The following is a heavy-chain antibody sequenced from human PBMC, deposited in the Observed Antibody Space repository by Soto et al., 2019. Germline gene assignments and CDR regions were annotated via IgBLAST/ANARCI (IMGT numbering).Heavy chain of an antibody. D-gene: IGHD3-9*01. CDR2: VYYRGNT. CDR3: ARAPDTYDIVTASYKGDAFDI. V-gene: IGHV4-30-4*01. CDR1: GCPILGGNYY. Sequence: PSETLSLTCTVSGCPILGGNYYWNWIRQSPGKGLEWIGYVYYRGNTFYNPSLKSRVTMSVDTSKSQFSLKLSSVTAADTAVYYCARAPDTYDIVTASYKGDAFDIWGQGTMVTVSS. J-gene: IGHJ3*02.